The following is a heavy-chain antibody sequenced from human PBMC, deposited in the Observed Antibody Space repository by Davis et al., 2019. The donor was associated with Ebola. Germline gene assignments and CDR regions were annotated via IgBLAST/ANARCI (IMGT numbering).Heavy chain of an antibody. J-gene: IGHJ4*02. Sequence: SETLSLTCTVSGGSVSSGSYYWSWIRQPPGKGLEWIGYIYYSGSTNYNPSLKSRVTISVDTSKNQFSLKLSSVTAADTAVYYCARGRGSGSYFRFDYWGQGTLVTVSS. V-gene: IGHV4-61*01. D-gene: IGHD1-26*01. CDR1: GGSVSSGSYY. CDR2: IYYSGST. CDR3: ARGRGSGSYFRFDY.